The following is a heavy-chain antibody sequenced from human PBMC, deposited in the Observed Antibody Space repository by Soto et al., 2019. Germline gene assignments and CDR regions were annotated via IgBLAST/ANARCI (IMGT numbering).Heavy chain of an antibody. V-gene: IGHV4-4*07. D-gene: IGHD4-17*01. CDR1: GGSISSNY. CDR3: ARATRDYGDYGYFDY. CDR2: IYTSGST. Sequence: SETLSLTCTGSGGSISSNYWSWIRQPAGKGQEWIGRIYTSGSTNYNPSLKSRVTMSVDTSKNQFSLELSSVTAADTAVYYCARATRDYGDYGYFDYWGQGTLVTVSS. J-gene: IGHJ4*02.